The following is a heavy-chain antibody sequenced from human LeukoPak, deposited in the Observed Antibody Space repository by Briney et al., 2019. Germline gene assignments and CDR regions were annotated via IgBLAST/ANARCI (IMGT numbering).Heavy chain of an antibody. CDR2: ISSSGSTI. Sequence: GGSLRLSCAASRFTFSSYDMNWVRQAPGKGLEWVSYISSSGSTIYYADSVKGRFTISRDNAKNSLYLQMNSLRAEDTAVYYCARDQYGSGDGYYMDVWGKGTTVTISS. V-gene: IGHV3-48*03. CDR3: ARDQYGSGDGYYMDV. D-gene: IGHD3-10*01. CDR1: RFTFSSYD. J-gene: IGHJ6*03.